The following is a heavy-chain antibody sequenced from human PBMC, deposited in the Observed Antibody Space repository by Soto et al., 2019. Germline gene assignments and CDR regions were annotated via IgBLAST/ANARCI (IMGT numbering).Heavy chain of an antibody. J-gene: IGHJ6*02. CDR1: GFTFTNSA. CDR2: IVVGSGIS. D-gene: IGHD3-3*01. Sequence: QMHLVQSGPEVKKPGTSVRVSCRASGFTFTNSAVQWVRQARGQRPECIGWIVVGSGISNYAQKFQERVTMTRDMSTNTAYMELTSLRSEDTAVDYCVAGIMESGPDYYYYGGDVWGQGTTVTVSS. CDR3: VAGIMESGPDYYYYGGDV. V-gene: IGHV1-58*01.